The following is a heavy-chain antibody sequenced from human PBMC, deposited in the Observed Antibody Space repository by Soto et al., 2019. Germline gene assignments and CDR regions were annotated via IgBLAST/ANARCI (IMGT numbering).Heavy chain of an antibody. CDR2: IIPIFGTA. J-gene: IGHJ4*02. D-gene: IGHD2-15*01. V-gene: IGHV1-69*06. CDR3: ARHSRGEVAFDY. CDR1: GGTFSSYA. Sequence: QVQLVQSGAEVKKPGSSVKVSCKASGGTFSSYAISWVRQAPGQGLEWMGGIIPIFGTANYAQKFQGGVRITADKSTSTPDMELSSLRSEDTAVYYCARHSRGEVAFDYWGQGTLVTVSS.